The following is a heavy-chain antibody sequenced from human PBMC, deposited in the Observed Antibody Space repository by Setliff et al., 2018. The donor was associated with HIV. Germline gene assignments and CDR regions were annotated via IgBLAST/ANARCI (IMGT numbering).Heavy chain of an antibody. V-gene: IGHV4-30-4*01. J-gene: IGHJ4*02. Sequence: SETLSLTCTASYDTISTADYYWSWIRQPPGKGLEWIGFVSYTGTTRYSPSLKSRITISIDTSKNQFSLQLSSVTAAGTAVYYCARLSTTSRDFDSWGQGTLVTVSS. CDR3: ARLSTTSRDFDS. CDR1: YDTISTADYY. CDR2: VSYTGTT. D-gene: IGHD3-10*01.